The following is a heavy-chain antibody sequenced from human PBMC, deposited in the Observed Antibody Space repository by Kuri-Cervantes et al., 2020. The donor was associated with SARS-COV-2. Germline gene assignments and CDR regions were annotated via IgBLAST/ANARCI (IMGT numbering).Heavy chain of an antibody. J-gene: IGHJ4*02. Sequence: GGSLRLSCAASGFSFRGYGMHWVRQAPGKGLEWVAVISNDGRNKYYADSVKGRFTISRDNSKNTLYLQMNSLRAEDTAVYYCARDHDITMVQGVYFDYWGQGTLVTVSS. CDR2: ISNDGRNK. CDR1: GFSFRGYG. V-gene: IGHV3-30*03. CDR3: ARDHDITMVQGVYFDY. D-gene: IGHD3-10*01.